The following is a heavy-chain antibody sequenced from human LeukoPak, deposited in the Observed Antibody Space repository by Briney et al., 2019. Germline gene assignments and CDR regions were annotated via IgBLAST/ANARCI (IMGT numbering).Heavy chain of an antibody. J-gene: IGHJ4*02. CDR2: IKQDGSER. CDR1: GFTFSSYS. V-gene: IGHV3-7*01. D-gene: IGHD3-22*01. CDR3: ARDSSGYLIDY. Sequence: PGGSLRLSCAASGFTFSSYSMNWVRQAPGKGLEWVANIKQDGSERYYVDSVKGRFTISRDNAKNSLYLQMNSLRAEDTAVYYCARDSSGYLIDYWGQGTLVTVSS.